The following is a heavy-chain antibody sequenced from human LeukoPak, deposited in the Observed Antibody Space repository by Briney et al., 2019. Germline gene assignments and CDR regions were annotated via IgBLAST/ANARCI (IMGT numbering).Heavy chain of an antibody. CDR2: ISSSGSTI. J-gene: IGHJ4*02. CDR3: ARDDSSSWYSRAHYFDY. Sequence: PGGSLRLSCAASGFSFSDYYMSWIRQAPGKGLEWVSYISSSGSTIYYADSVKGRFTISRDNSKNTLYLQMNSLRAEDTAVYYCARDDSSSWYSRAHYFDYWGQGTLVTVSS. CDR1: GFSFSDYY. D-gene: IGHD6-13*01. V-gene: IGHV3-11*04.